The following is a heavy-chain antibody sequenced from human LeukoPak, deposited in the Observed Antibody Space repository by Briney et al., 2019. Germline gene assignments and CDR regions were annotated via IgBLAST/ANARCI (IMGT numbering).Heavy chain of an antibody. CDR3: AKDGGSPVPTKVDS. V-gene: IGHV3-33*03. D-gene: IGHD4-17*01. J-gene: IGHJ5*01. CDR1: GFTFSSYA. CDR2: IWYDGSNK. Sequence: GGSLRLSCAASGFTFSSYAMSWVRQVPGKGLEWVGVIWYDGSNKYYADSVKGRFTISRENSKNALYLQMNSLRAEETAVYYCAKDGGSPVPTKVDSWGKGTLVTVSS.